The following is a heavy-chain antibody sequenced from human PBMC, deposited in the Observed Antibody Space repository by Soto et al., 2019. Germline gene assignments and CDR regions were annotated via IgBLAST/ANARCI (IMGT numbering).Heavy chain of an antibody. V-gene: IGHV4-28*01. J-gene: IGHJ4*02. D-gene: IGHD1-26*01. CDR1: GYSISSCNW. CDR2: IYYSGTT. CDR3: ASREIQGHIDY. Sequence: QVPLQESGPGLVKPSDTLSLTCAVSGYSISSCNWWGWLRPPPGKGLEWIGYIYYSGTTYYNPSLKSRVTMSVDTSNNQFSLKLTSVTAVDTAVYYCASREIQGHIDYWGQGTLVTVSS.